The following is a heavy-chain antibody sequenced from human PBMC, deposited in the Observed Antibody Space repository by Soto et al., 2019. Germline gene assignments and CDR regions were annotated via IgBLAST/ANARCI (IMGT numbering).Heavy chain of an antibody. D-gene: IGHD7-27*01. Sequence: GGSLRLSCAASGFTFSSYAMSWVRQAPGKGLEWVSAISGSGGSTYYADSVKGRFTISRDKSKNTRYLQMNSRRAEDKAVYYCAKGNNWGLHDAFDIWGQGTMVTVSS. V-gene: IGHV3-23*01. CDR1: GFTFSSYA. CDR3: AKGNNWGLHDAFDI. CDR2: ISGSGGST. J-gene: IGHJ3*02.